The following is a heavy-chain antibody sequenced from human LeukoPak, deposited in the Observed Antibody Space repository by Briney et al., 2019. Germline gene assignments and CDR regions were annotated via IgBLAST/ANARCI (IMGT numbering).Heavy chain of an antibody. CDR3: AAQPCINGICYLDS. CDR1: GFTFSDHA. J-gene: IGHJ4*02. CDR2: ISYHARDQ. Sequence: GGPLRLSCTASGFTFSDHAMHWVRQAPGKGLEWVTVISYHARDQFYADSVKGRFTVSRDNSRNTLYLQMNSLRAEDSAVYYCAAQPCINGICYLDSWGQGTLVTVSS. D-gene: IGHD2-8*01. V-gene: IGHV3-30*04.